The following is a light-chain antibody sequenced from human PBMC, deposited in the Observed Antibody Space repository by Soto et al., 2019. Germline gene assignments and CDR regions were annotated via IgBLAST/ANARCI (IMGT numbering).Light chain of an antibody. V-gene: IGKV2-28*01. CDR2: LGS. CDR3: MQALQSPIG. Sequence: DIVMTQSPLSLPVTPGEPASISCRSSQSLLYSNGYNYLDWYLQKPGQSPQLLIYLGSNRASGVPDRFSGRGSGTDFTLKISRVEAEDLGVYYCMQALQSPIGFGGGTNVEIK. CDR1: QSLLYSNGYNY. J-gene: IGKJ4*01.